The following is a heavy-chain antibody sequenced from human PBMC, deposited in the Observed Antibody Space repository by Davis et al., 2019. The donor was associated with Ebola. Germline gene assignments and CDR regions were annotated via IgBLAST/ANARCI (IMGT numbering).Heavy chain of an antibody. CDR1: GFTFSSNA. Sequence: GGSLRLSCSPSGFTFSSNAMSWVRQAPGRGLEWVGRIRRKVDNYATEYAASVTGRFTISRDDSRNSLYLEMNYLRTEDTAVYYCVKVSITVGARYFDFWGQGALVAVSS. CDR3: VKVSITVGARYFDF. CDR2: IRRKVDNYAT. D-gene: IGHD6-19*01. V-gene: IGHV3-72*01. J-gene: IGHJ4*02.